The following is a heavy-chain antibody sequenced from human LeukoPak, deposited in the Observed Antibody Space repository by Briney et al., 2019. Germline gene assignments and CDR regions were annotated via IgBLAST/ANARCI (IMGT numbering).Heavy chain of an antibody. CDR3: ARARFNAFDI. CDR1: GFTFSSYW. V-gene: IGHV3-7*05. CDR2: IKQDGSEK. Sequence: GGSLRLSCAAPGFTFSSYWMSWVRQAPGKGLEWVVNIKQDGSEKYYVDSVKGQFTISRDNAKNSLCLQMNSLRADDTAVYYCARARFNAFDIWGQGTMVTVSS. J-gene: IGHJ3*02.